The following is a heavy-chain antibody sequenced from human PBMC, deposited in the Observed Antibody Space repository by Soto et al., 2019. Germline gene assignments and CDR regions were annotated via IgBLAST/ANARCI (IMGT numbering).Heavy chain of an antibody. CDR2: IYSGGSP. Sequence: GGSLRLSCAASGFTVSSNYMSWVRQAPGKGLEWVSVIYSGGSPYYADSVKGRFPISRDNSKNTLYLQMNSLRAEDTAVDYCARGEGGKDSGYDYFDYWGQGTLVTVSS. CDR1: GFTVSSNY. CDR3: ARGEGGKDSGYDYFDY. D-gene: IGHD5-12*01. J-gene: IGHJ4*02. V-gene: IGHV3-53*01.